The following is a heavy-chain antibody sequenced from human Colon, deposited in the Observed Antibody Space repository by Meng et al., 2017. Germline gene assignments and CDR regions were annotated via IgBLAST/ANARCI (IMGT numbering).Heavy chain of an antibody. CDR1: GDSISSDIW. J-gene: IGHJ4*02. V-gene: IGHV4-4*02. Sequence: QGRLQESGPGLVKPSGTLSLTCTVSGDSISSDIWWSWVRQPPGKGLEWIGEVYHRGDTNYNSSLKSRVDISVDKSKNQFYLSLFSVTAADTAVYYCGRDQGRELINHWGQGTLVTVSS. CDR3: GRDQGRELINH. D-gene: IGHD1-7*01. CDR2: VYHRGDT.